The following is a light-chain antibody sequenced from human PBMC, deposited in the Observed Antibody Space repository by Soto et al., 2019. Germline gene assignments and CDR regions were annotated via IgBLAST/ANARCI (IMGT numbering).Light chain of an antibody. CDR2: DAS. V-gene: IGKV3-20*01. CDR1: QSVSSY. Sequence: ETVMTQSPATLYVSPGERATLSCRASQSVSSYLAWYQQKPGQAPRLLIYDASNRATGIPDRFSGSGSGTDFTLTISRLEQEDFAVYFCQRYGSSPLITFGQGTRLEIK. J-gene: IGKJ5*01. CDR3: QRYGSSPLIT.